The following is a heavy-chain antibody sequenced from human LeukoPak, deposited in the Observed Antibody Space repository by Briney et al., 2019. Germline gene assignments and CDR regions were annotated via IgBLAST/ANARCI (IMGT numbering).Heavy chain of an antibody. V-gene: IGHV1-69*06. Sequence: SVKVSCKASGGTFSSYAISWVRQAPGQGLEWMGGIIPIFGTANYAQKFQGRVTITADKSTSTAYMELSSLRSEDAAVYYCARGGIVGATYYYWGQGTLVTVSS. CDR2: IIPIFGTA. CDR1: GGTFSSYA. CDR3: ARGGIVGATYYY. D-gene: IGHD1-26*01. J-gene: IGHJ4*02.